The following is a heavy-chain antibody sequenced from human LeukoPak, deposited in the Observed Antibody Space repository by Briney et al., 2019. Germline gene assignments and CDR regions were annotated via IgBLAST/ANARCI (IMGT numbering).Heavy chain of an antibody. D-gene: IGHD6-19*01. Sequence: SETLSLTCAVSGGSITGHYWNWIRQTPGVRLEWISYTSYSRTTIYNSYFKGRATMSIDTSKNQLYLNLTSVTATDTAVYYCAKLGHSDGWYLGAFDIWGQGTTVIVSS. V-gene: IGHV4-59*08. J-gene: IGHJ3*02. CDR3: AKLGHSDGWYLGAFDI. CDR2: TSYSRTT. CDR1: GGSITGHY.